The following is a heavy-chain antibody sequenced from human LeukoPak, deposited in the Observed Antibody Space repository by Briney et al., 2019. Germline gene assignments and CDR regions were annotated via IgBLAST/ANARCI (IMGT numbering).Heavy chain of an antibody. CDR1: GGSFSGYY. J-gene: IGHJ4*02. D-gene: IGHD3-10*01. Sequence: SETLSLTCAVYGGSFSGYYWSWIRQPPGKGLEWIGEINHSGSTYYNPSLKSRVTISVDTSKNQFSLKLSSVTAADTAVYYCARVPVLLWFGEPGYWGQGTLVTVSS. V-gene: IGHV4-34*01. CDR2: INHSGST. CDR3: ARVPVLLWFGEPGY.